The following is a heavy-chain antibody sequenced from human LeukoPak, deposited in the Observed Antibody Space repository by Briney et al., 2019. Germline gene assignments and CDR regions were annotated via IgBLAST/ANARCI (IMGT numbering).Heavy chain of an antibody. CDR1: GDSINGFY. V-gene: IGHV4-59*08. CDR3: ARQGRFSYFGMDV. Sequence: PSETLSLTCTVSGDSINGFYWSWIRQPPGKGLEWVAYIYYAGRTTYNPSLKSRVTISVDTSKNQFSLKLTSLTAADTAVYYCARQGRFSYFGMDVWGQGTTVTVSS. D-gene: IGHD3-3*01. CDR2: IYYAGRT. J-gene: IGHJ6*02.